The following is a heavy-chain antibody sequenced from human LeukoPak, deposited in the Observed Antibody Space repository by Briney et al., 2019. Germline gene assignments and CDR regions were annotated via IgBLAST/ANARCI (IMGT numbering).Heavy chain of an antibody. CDR3: ARDRDYYDSSGYYSLDY. V-gene: IGHV4-4*07. CDR2: IYTSGST. Sequence: PSETLSLTCTVSGGSISSYYWSWLRQPAGKGLEWIGRIYTSGSTNYNPSLKSRVTMSVDTSKNQFSLKLSSVTAADTAVYYCARDRDYYDSSGYYSLDYWGQGTLVTVSS. D-gene: IGHD3-22*01. J-gene: IGHJ4*02. CDR1: GGSISSYY.